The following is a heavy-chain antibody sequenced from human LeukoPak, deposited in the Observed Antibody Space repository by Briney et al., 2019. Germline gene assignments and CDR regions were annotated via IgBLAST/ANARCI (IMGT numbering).Heavy chain of an antibody. V-gene: IGHV1-69*04. CDR1: GGTFSSYA. CDR2: IIPILGIA. CDR3: AREINTYGDYEIWYFDL. D-gene: IGHD4-17*01. J-gene: IGHJ2*01. Sequence: GASVKVSCKASGGTFSSYAISWVRQAPGQGLEWMGRIIPILGIANYAQKFLGRVTITADKSTSTAYMELSSLRSEDTAVYYCAREINTYGDYEIWYFDLWGRGTLVTVSS.